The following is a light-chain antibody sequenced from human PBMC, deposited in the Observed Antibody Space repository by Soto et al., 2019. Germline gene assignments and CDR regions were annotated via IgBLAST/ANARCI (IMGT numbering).Light chain of an antibody. CDR1: SSDVGSNNY. V-gene: IGLV2-14*01. J-gene: IGLJ2*01. Sequence: QSVLTQPASVSGSPGQSITISCTGTSSDVGSNNYVSWYRQHPGKAPTLMIYEVNNRPSGVSNRFSGSKSGDMASLTISGLQAEDEADYYCSSYTPTNTVVFGGGTKVTVL. CDR3: SSYTPTNTVV. CDR2: EVN.